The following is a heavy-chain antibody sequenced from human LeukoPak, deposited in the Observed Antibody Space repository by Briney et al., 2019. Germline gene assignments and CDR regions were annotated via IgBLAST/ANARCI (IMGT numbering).Heavy chain of an antibody. J-gene: IGHJ4*02. CDR2: IYYSGTT. CDR3: ARGRDGYNYSFDY. V-gene: IGHV4-39*01. Sequence: SETLSLTCTVSGGSISSSSYYWGWIRQPPGKGLGWIGTIYYSGTTYYNPSLKSRVTISVDTSKNQFSLKLSSVTAADTAVYYCARGRDGYNYSFDYWGQGTLVTVSS. CDR1: GGSISSSSYY. D-gene: IGHD5-24*01.